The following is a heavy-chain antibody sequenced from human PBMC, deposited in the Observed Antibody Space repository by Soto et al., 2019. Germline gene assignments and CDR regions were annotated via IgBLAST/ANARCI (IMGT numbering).Heavy chain of an antibody. CDR3: TQIYGSGSWGWYFHS. D-gene: IGHD1-26*01. Sequence: QITLRESGPSLVKPTETLTLTCTFSGFSLTTTGLGVGWVRQPPGKALEWLAVVFWDDGERYRPSLKTRVTINKDTSKNHVVLTMTNMDPVDTATYYCTQIYGSGSWGWYFHSWGQGSLVTVSS. J-gene: IGHJ4*02. V-gene: IGHV2-5*02. CDR2: VFWDDGE. CDR1: GFSLTTTGLG.